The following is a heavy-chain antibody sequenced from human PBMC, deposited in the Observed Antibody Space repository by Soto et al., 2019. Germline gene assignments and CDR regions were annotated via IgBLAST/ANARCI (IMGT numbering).Heavy chain of an antibody. CDR3: ARIGYDWKFDY. CDR2: IDWDDDK. Sequence: SGPTLVNPTQTLTLTCTFSGFSLSINGMCVIWIRQPPGKALEWLARIDWDDDKYYKTSLKTRLTISKDTSKNQVVLTMTNMDPVDTATYYCARIGYDWKFDYWGRGTMVTVSS. CDR1: GFSLSINGMC. V-gene: IGHV2-70*11. J-gene: IGHJ4*02. D-gene: IGHD5-12*01.